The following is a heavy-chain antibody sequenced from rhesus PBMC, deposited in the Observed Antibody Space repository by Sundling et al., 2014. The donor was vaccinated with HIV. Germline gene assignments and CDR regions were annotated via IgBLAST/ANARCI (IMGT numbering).Heavy chain of an antibody. Sequence: QVQLVQSGAEMKKPGSSVKVSCKASGYTFTNYYIYWVRQAPGHGLEWMGEMNPKTGGTNFAQRFQGRVTMTRDTWTSTAYMELSSLRAEDTAVYYCGRDIGQLVVDYWGQGVLVTVSS. J-gene: IGHJ4*01. CDR1: GYTFTNYY. CDR2: MNPKTGGT. CDR3: GRDIGQLVVDY. V-gene: IGHV1-138*01. D-gene: IGHD6-13*01.